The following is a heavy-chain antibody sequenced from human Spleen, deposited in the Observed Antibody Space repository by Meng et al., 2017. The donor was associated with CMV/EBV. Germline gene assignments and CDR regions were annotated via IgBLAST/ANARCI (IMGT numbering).Heavy chain of an antibody. Sequence: GESLKISCSTSGFTFGDYAMNWVRQAPGKGLEWVGFIRSKAYGGTTEYAASVKGRFTISRDDSKSIAYLQMNSLKTEDTAVYYCTRDFGTTGYYWGQGTLVTVSS. J-gene: IGHJ4*02. D-gene: IGHD1-1*01. CDR1: GFTFGDYA. CDR3: TRDFGTTGYY. CDR2: IRSKAYGGTT. V-gene: IGHV3-49*04.